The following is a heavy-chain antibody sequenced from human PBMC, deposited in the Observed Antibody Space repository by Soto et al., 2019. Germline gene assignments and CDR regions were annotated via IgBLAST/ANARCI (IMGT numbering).Heavy chain of an antibody. D-gene: IGHD1-26*01. CDR1: GFTFSSYE. V-gene: IGHV3-48*03. Sequence: EVQLVESGGGLVQPGGSLRLSCAASGFTFSSYEMNWVRQAPGKGLEWVSSITGSGNTIYYADSVKGRFTISRDNAKNSMYLQMNSLRAEDTAVYYCARGGSYFDYWGQGTLVTVSS. J-gene: IGHJ4*02. CDR3: ARGGSYFDY. CDR2: ITGSGNTI.